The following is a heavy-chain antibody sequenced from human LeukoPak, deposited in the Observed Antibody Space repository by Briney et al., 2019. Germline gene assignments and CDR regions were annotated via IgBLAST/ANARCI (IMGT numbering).Heavy chain of an antibody. J-gene: IGHJ4*02. CDR3: ARDPADDSSGYYSGQFDY. D-gene: IGHD3-22*01. CDR2: ISSSGSTI. Sequence: QPGGSLRLSCAASGFTFSSYEMNWVRQAPGKGLEWVSYISSSGSTIYYADSVKGRFTISRDNAKNSLYLQMNSLRAEDTAVYHCARDPADDSSGYYSGQFDYWGQGTLVTVSS. CDR1: GFTFSSYE. V-gene: IGHV3-48*03.